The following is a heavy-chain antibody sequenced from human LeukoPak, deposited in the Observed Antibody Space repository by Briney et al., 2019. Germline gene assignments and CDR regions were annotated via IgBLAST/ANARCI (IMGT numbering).Heavy chain of an antibody. Sequence: GGSLRLSCAASGFTFSSYGMHWVRQAPGKGLEWVSHISSSGSTINYADSVKGRFTISRDNAKKSLHLQMNSLRVEDTAVYYCATRRGYYWGQGTLVTVSS. CDR3: ATRRGYY. J-gene: IGHJ4*02. V-gene: IGHV3-48*04. CDR1: GFTFSSYG. CDR2: ISSSGSTI.